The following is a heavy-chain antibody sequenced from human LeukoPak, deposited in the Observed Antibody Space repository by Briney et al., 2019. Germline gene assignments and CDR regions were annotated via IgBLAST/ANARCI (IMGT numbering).Heavy chain of an antibody. Sequence: PSETLSLTCTVSGGSISSYYWSWIRQPPGKGLEWIGYIYYSGSTNYNPSLKSRVTISVDTSKNQFSLKLSSVTAADTAVYYCASSYQWLGLTNFDYWGQGTPVTVSS. J-gene: IGHJ4*02. CDR1: GGSISSYY. CDR3: ASSYQWLGLTNFDY. D-gene: IGHD6-19*01. CDR2: IYYSGST. V-gene: IGHV4-59*01.